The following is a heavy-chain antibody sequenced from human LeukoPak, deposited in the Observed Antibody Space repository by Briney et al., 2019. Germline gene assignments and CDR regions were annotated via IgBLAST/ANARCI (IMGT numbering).Heavy chain of an antibody. CDR1: GGSFSGYY. CDR3: AGASRILFSLTRFGFDP. Sequence: SETLSLTCAVYGGSFSGYYWSWIRQPPGKGLEWIGEINHSGSTNYNPSLKSRVTISVDTSKNQFSLKLSSVTAADTAVYYCAGASRILFSLTRFGFDPWGQGTLVTVSS. V-gene: IGHV4-34*01. CDR2: INHSGST. J-gene: IGHJ5*02. D-gene: IGHD2-15*01.